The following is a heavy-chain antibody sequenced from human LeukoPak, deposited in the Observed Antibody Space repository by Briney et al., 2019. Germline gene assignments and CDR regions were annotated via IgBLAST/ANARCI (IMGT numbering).Heavy chain of an antibody. CDR2: INPNSGGT. J-gene: IGHJ4*02. CDR1: GYTFTGYY. Sequence: ASVKVSCKASGYTFTGYYMHWVRQAPGQGLGWMGWINPNSGGTNYAQKFQGRVTMTRDTSISTAYMELSRLRSDDTAMYYCARILTTVTTMDYWGQGTLVTVSS. D-gene: IGHD4-17*01. CDR3: ARILTTVTTMDY. V-gene: IGHV1-2*02.